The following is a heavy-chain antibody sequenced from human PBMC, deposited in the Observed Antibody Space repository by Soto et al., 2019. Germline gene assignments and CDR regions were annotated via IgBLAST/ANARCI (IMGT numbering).Heavy chain of an antibody. CDR3: ARDYDFWSGPYYFDY. J-gene: IGHJ4*02. CDR2: IYYSGST. V-gene: IGHV4-39*02. D-gene: IGHD3-3*01. CDR1: GGSISSSSYY. Sequence: SETLSLTCTVSGGSISSSSYYWGWIRQPPGKGLEWIGSIYYSGSTYYNPSLKSRVTISVDTSKNQFSLKLSSVTAADTAVYYCARDYDFWSGPYYFDYWGQGTLVTVSS.